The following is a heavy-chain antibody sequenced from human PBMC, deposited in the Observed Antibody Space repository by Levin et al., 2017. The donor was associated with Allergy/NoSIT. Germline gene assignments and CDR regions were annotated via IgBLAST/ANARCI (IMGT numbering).Heavy chain of an antibody. CDR2: ISFSVGGT. V-gene: IGHV3-23*01. CDR3: AKGLDSSTWYEDY. J-gene: IGHJ4*02. CDR1: GFPFSSYA. D-gene: IGHD6-13*01. Sequence: LSLTCAASGFPFSSYAMNWVRQAPGKGLEWVSAISFSVGGTYYADSVKGRFTISRDNSKNTLYLQMNSLRAEDTAVYYCAKGLDSSTWYEDYWGQGTLVTVSS.